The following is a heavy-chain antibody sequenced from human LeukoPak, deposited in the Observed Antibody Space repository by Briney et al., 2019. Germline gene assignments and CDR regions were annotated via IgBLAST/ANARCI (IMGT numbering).Heavy chain of an antibody. Sequence: GGCLRLSCAASGFTVSSNYMSWVRQAPGKGLEWVSVIYSGGSTYYADSVKGRFTISRDNSKNTLYLQMNSLRAEDTAVYYCASPKRGTMVRGVLHPLDYWGQGPLVTVSS. D-gene: IGHD3-10*01. CDR2: IYSGGST. J-gene: IGHJ4*02. CDR1: GFTVSSNY. V-gene: IGHV3-53*01. CDR3: ASPKRGTMVRGVLHPLDY.